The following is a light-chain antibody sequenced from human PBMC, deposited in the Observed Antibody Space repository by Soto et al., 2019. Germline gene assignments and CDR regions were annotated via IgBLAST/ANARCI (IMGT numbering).Light chain of an antibody. V-gene: IGLV2-14*01. Sequence: QSALTQPASVSGSPRQSITISCTGTSSDVGAYNYVSWYQQHPGKAPKLMIYEVSNRPSGVSNRFSGSKSGNTASLTISGLQAEDDGDYYCSSYTTSSTVVFGGGTKLTVL. CDR2: EVS. CDR3: SSYTTSSTVV. CDR1: SSDVGAYNY. J-gene: IGLJ2*01.